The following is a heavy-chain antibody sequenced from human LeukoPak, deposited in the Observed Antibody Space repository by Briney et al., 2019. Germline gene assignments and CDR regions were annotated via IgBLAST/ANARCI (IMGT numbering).Heavy chain of an antibody. CDR1: GFTFSSYA. V-gene: IGHV3-23*01. Sequence: PGGSLRLSCAASGFTFSSYAMSWVRQAPGKGLEWVSAISGSGGSTYYADSVKGRFTISRDNAKNSLYLQMNSLRAEDTAVYYCARGVSSNWNYLYFDYWGQGTLVTVSS. CDR3: ARGVSSNWNYLYFDY. D-gene: IGHD1-7*01. J-gene: IGHJ4*02. CDR2: ISGSGGST.